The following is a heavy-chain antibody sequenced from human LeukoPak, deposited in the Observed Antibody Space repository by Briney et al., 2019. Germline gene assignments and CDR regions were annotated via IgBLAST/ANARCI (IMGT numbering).Heavy chain of an antibody. CDR2: INWSRTTM. Sequence: GGSLTLSCAASGFTFDDYAMHWVRQIPGKGLEWVAGINWSRTTMDYADSVKGRFTISRDINSLYLRMKSLRTEDTGLYFCVKDREEVVIRYHFDFWGQGTQVTVSS. CDR3: VKDREEVVIRYHFDF. V-gene: IGHV3-9*01. D-gene: IGHD3-22*01. CDR1: GFTFDDYA. J-gene: IGHJ4*02.